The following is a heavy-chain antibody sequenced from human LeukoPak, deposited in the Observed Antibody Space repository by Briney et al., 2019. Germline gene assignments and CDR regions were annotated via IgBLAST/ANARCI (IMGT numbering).Heavy chain of an antibody. J-gene: IGHJ5*02. Sequence: PGGSLRLSCAASGFIFSTNAMSWVRQAPGKGLEWVSTISGFGESTYYADSVKGRFTISRDNSKNTLSLQMNSLRAEDTAIYYCAKGGHYSPFDPWGQGTLVTVSS. CDR3: AKGGHYSPFDP. V-gene: IGHV3-23*01. CDR2: ISGFGEST. D-gene: IGHD3-22*01. CDR1: GFIFSTNA.